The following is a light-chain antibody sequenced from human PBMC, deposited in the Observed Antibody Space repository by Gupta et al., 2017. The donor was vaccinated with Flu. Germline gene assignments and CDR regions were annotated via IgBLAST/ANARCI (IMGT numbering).Light chain of an antibody. Sequence: QSLLTQPPSSSGTPGQRVTTSCSGSNSNIGRNTLSWYQQLPGAAPKLIIQNDNQRPSGVPVRFSGSKAGTSASLTISGLQSEDEGDFYSATWDDSLNGPVFGGGTRLTVL. CDR3: ATWDDSLNGPV. V-gene: IGLV1-44*01. CDR2: NDN. CDR1: NSNIGRNT. J-gene: IGLJ3*02.